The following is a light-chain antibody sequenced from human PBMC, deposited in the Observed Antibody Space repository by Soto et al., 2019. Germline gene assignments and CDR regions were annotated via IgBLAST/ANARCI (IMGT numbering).Light chain of an antibody. CDR3: QQYDNLPWT. Sequence: DIQMTQSPSTLSASVGDRVTITCRASQNIGAWLAWYQQKPGQGPKLLIYRASNLESGVPSRFSGSGSGTDFTFTISSLQPEDIATYYCQQYDNLPWTFGQGTKVDIK. CDR1: QNIGAW. J-gene: IGKJ1*01. CDR2: RAS. V-gene: IGKV1-5*03.